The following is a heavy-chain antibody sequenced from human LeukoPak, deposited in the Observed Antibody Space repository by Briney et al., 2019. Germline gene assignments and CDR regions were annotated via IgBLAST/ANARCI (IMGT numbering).Heavy chain of an antibody. J-gene: IGHJ4*02. CDR3: ATYTEGYCTGVNCYAGFDY. Sequence: ASVKVSCKASGYTFTGYGVTWVRQAPGQGLERMGWISAYNGNPGYAQKFQGRVTMTTDTSTSTAYMELRSLRSADTAVYYCATYTEGYCTGVNCYAGFDYWGQGTLVTVSS. CDR2: ISAYNGNP. CDR1: GYTFTGYG. D-gene: IGHD2-8*02. V-gene: IGHV1-18*01.